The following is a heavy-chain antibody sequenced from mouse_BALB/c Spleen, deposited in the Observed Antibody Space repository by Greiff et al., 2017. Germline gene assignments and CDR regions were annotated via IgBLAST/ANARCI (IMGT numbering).Heavy chain of an antibody. CDR1: GYSITSDYA. CDR2: ISYSGST. J-gene: IGHJ3*01. D-gene: IGHD4-1*01. CDR3: ARFNWDGAY. V-gene: IGHV3-2*02. Sequence: EVKVEESGPGLVKPSQSLSLTCTVTGYSITSDYAWNWIRQFPGNKLEWMGYISYSGSTSYNPSLKSRISITRDTSKNQFFLQLNSVTTEDTATYYCARFNWDGAYWGQGTLVTVSA.